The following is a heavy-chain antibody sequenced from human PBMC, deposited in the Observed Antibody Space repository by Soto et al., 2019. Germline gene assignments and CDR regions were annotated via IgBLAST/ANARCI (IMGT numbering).Heavy chain of an antibody. J-gene: IGHJ4*02. CDR3: ALALGPTTGLDY. V-gene: IGHV4-31*02. D-gene: IGHD1-26*01. CDR1: GASTVSHYH. CDR2: IFNSGTT. Sequence: PSETLSLTCSVSGASTVSHYHRTWIRQPPGKGLEWMGYIFNSGTTFYNPSLTSRLSLSMDTSGNHFSLELRSVTAADTAVYYCALALGPTTGLDYWGQGTLVTVSS.